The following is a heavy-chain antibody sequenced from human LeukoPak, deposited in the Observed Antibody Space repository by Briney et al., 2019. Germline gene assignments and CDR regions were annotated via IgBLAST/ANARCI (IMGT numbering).Heavy chain of an antibody. CDR2: IYTSGST. V-gene: IGHV4-61*02. CDR3: ASFATTLDAFDI. CDR1: GGSISSGSYY. J-gene: IGHJ3*02. Sequence: SETLSLTCTVSGGSISSGSYYWSWIRQPAGKGLEWIGRIYTSGSTNYNPSLKSRVTISVDTSKNQFSLKLSSVTAADTAVYYCASFATTLDAFDIWGQGTMVTVSS. D-gene: IGHD4-11*01.